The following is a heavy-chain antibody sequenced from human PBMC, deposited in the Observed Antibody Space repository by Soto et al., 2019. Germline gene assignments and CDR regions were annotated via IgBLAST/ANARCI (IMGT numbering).Heavy chain of an antibody. CDR2: VSVYNGDT. J-gene: IGHJ4*02. V-gene: IGHV1-18*01. D-gene: IGHD2-15*01. Sequence: QVQLVQSGAEVKKPGASVKVSCKASGYTFSSYGINWVRQAPGQGLEWVGWVSVYNGDTNYAQNFQGRVTMTTDTSTSTAYMEVGSLRSDDTAVYYCARTCRSGGICYQDYWGEGTLVTVSS. CDR1: GYTFSSYG. CDR3: ARTCRSGGICYQDY.